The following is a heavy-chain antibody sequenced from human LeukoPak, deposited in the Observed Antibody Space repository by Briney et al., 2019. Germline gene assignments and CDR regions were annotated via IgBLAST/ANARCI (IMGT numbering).Heavy chain of an antibody. Sequence: PGGSLRLSCAASGFTFSSYWMSWVRQAPGKGLEWVANIKQDGIEKYYVDSVKGRFTISRDNAKNSLYLQMNSLRAEDTAVYYCARDPPYYDILTGYYTLSYFDYWGQGTLVTVSS. J-gene: IGHJ4*02. D-gene: IGHD3-9*01. CDR3: ARDPPYYDILTGYYTLSYFDY. V-gene: IGHV3-7*01. CDR1: GFTFSSYW. CDR2: IKQDGIEK.